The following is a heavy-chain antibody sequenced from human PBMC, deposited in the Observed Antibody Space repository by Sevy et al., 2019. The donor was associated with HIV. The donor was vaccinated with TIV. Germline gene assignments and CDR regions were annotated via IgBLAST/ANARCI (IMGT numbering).Heavy chain of an antibody. D-gene: IGHD1-26*01. V-gene: IGHV3-23*01. CDR1: GLIFSNSA. Sequence: GGSLRLSCVVSGLIFSNSAMTWVRQAPGKGLEWVSTVIGNGDSTYYAGSVKGRFTISRDNSKNTVFLQMNSLRAEDTAVYYCARRWEYIGPTYPLDHWGPGTLVTVSS. J-gene: IGHJ4*02. CDR3: ARRWEYIGPTYPLDH. CDR2: VIGNGDST.